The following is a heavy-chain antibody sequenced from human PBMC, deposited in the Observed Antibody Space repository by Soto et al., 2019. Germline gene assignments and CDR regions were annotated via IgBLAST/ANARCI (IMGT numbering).Heavy chain of an antibody. D-gene: IGHD3-10*01. CDR3: ATDRGDYNSSPDY. Sequence: QVQLVESGGGVVQPGRSLRLSCAASGFTFSSYDMHWVRQTPGKGLEWVAVIRYDGSNKYYGDSVKGRLIISRDNCKNTVYLQMNSLRAGDTAVYYCATDRGDYNSSPDYWRQGALVTVSS. CDR2: IRYDGSNK. CDR1: GFTFSSYD. J-gene: IGHJ4*02. V-gene: IGHV3-33*01.